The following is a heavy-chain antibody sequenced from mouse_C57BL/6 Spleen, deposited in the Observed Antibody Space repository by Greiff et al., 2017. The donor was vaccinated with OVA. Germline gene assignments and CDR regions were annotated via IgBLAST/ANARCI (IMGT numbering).Heavy chain of an antibody. V-gene: IGHV3-6*01. CDR3: AREELVFAY. J-gene: IGHJ3*01. Sequence: ESGPGLVKPSQSLSLTCSVTGYSITSGYYWNWIRQFPGNKLEWMGYISYDGSNNYNPSLKNRISITRDTSKNQFFLKLNSVTTEDTATYYCAREELVFAYWGQGTLVTVSA. CDR2: ISYDGSN. D-gene: IGHD4-1*01. CDR1: GYSITSGYY.